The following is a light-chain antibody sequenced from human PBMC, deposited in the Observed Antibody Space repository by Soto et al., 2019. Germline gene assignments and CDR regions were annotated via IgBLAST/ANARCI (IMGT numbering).Light chain of an antibody. J-gene: IGKJ2*01. CDR2: SAS. CDR1: QSISTE. CDR3: QQGHNLPLT. Sequence: EIVMTQSPATVSVSPGDRATLSCRASQSISTELAWYQQKPGQPPRLLIYSASTWDTGVPARFTGSGSGSEFTLTISGLQSEDFAIYYCQQGHNLPLTFGQGTRLEIK. V-gene: IGKV3-15*01.